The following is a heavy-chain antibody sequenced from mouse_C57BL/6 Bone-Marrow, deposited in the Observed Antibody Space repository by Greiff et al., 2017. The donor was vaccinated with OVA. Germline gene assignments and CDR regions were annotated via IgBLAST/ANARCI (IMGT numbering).Heavy chain of an antibody. D-gene: IGHD4-1*01. Sequence: LQESGPELVKPVSSVTISCKASGYSFTDYNMNWVKPSNGKSLEWIGVINPNYGTTSYNQKFKGKATLTVDQSSSTAYMQLNSLTSEDSAVYYCARRLSGAMDYWGQGTSVTVSS. V-gene: IGHV1-39*01. J-gene: IGHJ4*01. CDR3: ARRLSGAMDY. CDR2: INPNYGTT. CDR1: GYSFTDYN.